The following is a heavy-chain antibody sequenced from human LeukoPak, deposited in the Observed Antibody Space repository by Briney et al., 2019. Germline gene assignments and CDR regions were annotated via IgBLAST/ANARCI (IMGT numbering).Heavy chain of an antibody. J-gene: IGHJ3*02. V-gene: IGHV1-2*04. CDR3: ARVGSGIAAAGTSRDAFDI. Sequence: ASVRVSCKASGYTFTAYYMHWVRQAPGQGLEWMGWINPNSGGTNYAQKFKGWVTLTRDTSVNTTYMEPSRLRSDDTAVYYCARVGSGIAAAGTSRDAFDIWGQGTMVTVSS. D-gene: IGHD6-13*01. CDR2: INPNSGGT. CDR1: GYTFTAYY.